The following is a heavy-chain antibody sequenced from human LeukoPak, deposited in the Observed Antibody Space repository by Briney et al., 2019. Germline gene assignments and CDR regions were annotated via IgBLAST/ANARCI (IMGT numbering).Heavy chain of an antibody. D-gene: IGHD3-22*01. CDR2: ISSSGSTI. CDR1: GFTFSDYY. Sequence: KPGGSLRLSCAASGFTFSDYYMSWIRQAPGKGLEWVSYISSSGSTIYYADSVKGRFTISRDNAKNSLYLQMNSLRAEDTAVYYCARHVNYDSSGYYLTTGYYFDYWGQGTLVTVSS. V-gene: IGHV3-11*04. J-gene: IGHJ4*02. CDR3: ARHVNYDSSGYYLTTGYYFDY.